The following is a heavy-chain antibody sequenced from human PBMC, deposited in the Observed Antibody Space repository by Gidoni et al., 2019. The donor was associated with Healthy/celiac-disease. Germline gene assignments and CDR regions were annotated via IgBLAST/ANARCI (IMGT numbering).Heavy chain of an antibody. CDR3: ARGHETFGGVIVPSGDNWFDP. CDR1: GGSISRGGYY. CDR2: IYYSGST. V-gene: IGHV4-31*03. D-gene: IGHD3-16*02. Sequence: QVQLQESGPGLVKPSQTLSLTCTVSGGSISRGGYYWSWIRQHPGKGLEWIGYIYYSGSTYYNPSLKSRVTISVDTSKNQFSLKLSSVTAADTAVYYCARGHETFGGVIVPSGDNWFDPWGQGTLVTVSS. J-gene: IGHJ5*02.